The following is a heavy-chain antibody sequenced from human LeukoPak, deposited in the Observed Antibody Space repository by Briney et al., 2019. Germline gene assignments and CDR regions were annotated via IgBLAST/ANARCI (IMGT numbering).Heavy chain of an antibody. J-gene: IGHJ5*02. CDR3: ARDILGGVGNWFDP. Sequence: GGSLRLSCEVSGFTFSVYSMNWVCQAPGEGLQWVASISSDGVYTYYADSVKGRFTISRDNAKDSLYLLMVTLRAEDTAVYYCARDILGGVGNWFDPWGQGTLVTVSS. CDR1: GFTFSVYS. V-gene: IGHV3-21*01. D-gene: IGHD3-3*02. CDR2: ISSDGVYT.